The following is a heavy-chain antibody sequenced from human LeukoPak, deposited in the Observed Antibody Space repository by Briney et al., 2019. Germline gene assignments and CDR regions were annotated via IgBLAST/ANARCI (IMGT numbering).Heavy chain of an antibody. V-gene: IGHV1-2*02. J-gene: IGHJ4*02. Sequence: ASVKVSCKASGYTFTGYYTHWVRQAPGQGLEWMGWINPNSGGTNYAQKFQGRVTMTRDTSISTAYMELSRLRSDDTAVYYCARSSSLTMVRGVIMDPYDFDYWGQGTLVTVSS. CDR2: INPNSGGT. D-gene: IGHD3-10*01. CDR1: GYTFTGYY. CDR3: ARSSSLTMVRGVIMDPYDFDY.